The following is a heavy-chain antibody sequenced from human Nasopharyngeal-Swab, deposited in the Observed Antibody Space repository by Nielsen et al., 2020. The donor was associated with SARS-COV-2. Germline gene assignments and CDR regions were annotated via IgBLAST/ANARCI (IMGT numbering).Heavy chain of an antibody. CDR2: ITSGNSV. D-gene: IGHD5-12*01. CDR1: GFTFDDYG. J-gene: IGHJ4*02. Sequence: GESLKISCAASGFTFDDYGMSWVRQAPGKGLQWISYITSGNSVQYADSVRGRFTISRDNAKNSLYLQMNSLTAEDTAVYYCARERGGGYGDYWGQGTLVTVSS. V-gene: IGHV3-69-1*01. CDR3: ARERGGGYGDY.